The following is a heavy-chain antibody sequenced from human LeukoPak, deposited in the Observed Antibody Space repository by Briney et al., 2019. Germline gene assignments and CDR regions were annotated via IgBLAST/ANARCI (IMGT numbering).Heavy chain of an antibody. Sequence: VAPSETLSLTCTVSGGSISSSRYYWGWIRQPPGKGLEWIGSISYSGSTYYNPSLKSRVTVSVDTSKNQFSLRLSSVTAADTAVYYCASNVPFYDILTASSYYFDYWGQGTLVTVS. CDR1: GGSISSSRYY. J-gene: IGHJ4*02. CDR2: ISYSGST. V-gene: IGHV4-39*01. D-gene: IGHD3-9*01. CDR3: ASNVPFYDILTASSYYFDY.